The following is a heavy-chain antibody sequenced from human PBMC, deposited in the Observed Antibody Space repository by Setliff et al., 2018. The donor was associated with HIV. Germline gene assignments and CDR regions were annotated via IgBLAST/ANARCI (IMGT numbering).Heavy chain of an antibody. V-gene: IGHV4-59*11. Sequence: PSETLSLTCSLSGDFINNHYWSWIRQPPGKGLEWIGHIYYSGDTNYSPSLKSRVTISMDTSKNQFSLELTSVTAADTAVYYCARGNDNGQRGGNYYFMDVWDKGTTVTVSS. CDR2: IYYSGDT. J-gene: IGHJ6*03. D-gene: IGHD4-17*01. CDR1: GDFINNHY. CDR3: ARGNDNGQRGGNYYFMDV.